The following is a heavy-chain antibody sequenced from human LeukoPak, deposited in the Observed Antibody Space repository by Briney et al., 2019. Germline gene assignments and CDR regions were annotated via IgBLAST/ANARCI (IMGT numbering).Heavy chain of an antibody. D-gene: IGHD3-10*01. CDR2: IYYSGST. CDR3: ARGWFGENTAFDI. J-gene: IGHJ3*02. V-gene: IGHV4-39*07. CDR1: GGSISSSSYY. Sequence: SETLSLTCTVSGGSISSSSYYWGWIRQPPGKGLEWIGSIYYSGSTYYNPSLKSRVTISVDTSKNQFSLKLSSVTAADTAVYYCARGWFGENTAFDIWGQGTMVTVSS.